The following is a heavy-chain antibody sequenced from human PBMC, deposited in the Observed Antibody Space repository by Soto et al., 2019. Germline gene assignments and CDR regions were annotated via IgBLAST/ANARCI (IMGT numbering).Heavy chain of an antibody. Sequence: GGSLRLSCAGSGFTFSSYWMHWVRQAPGKGLVWVSRMYTDGSNTYYADSVKGRFTISRDNAKGTLYLQMNSLRAEDTAVYYCVRGNTGHGNFDSWGQGTLVTVSS. CDR1: GFTFSSYW. J-gene: IGHJ4*02. D-gene: IGHD2-8*02. CDR3: VRGNTGHGNFDS. CDR2: MYTDGSNT. V-gene: IGHV3-74*01.